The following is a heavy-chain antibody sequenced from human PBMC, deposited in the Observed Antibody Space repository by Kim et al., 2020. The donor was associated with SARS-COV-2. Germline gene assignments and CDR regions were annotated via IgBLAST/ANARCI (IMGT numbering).Heavy chain of an antibody. CDR2: INPIFGKS. Sequence: SVKVSCKASGGTFSSYAISEVRQAPGQGREGMGGINPIFGKSNYAQKFQGRVTIPADASPDTAYMELSCQRPEDTAVYYCAREGGRTFGGVIVIRGAFDIWGQGTMVTVSS. J-gene: IGHJ3*02. D-gene: IGHD3-16*02. CDR3: AREGGRTFGGVIVIRGAFDI. V-gene: IGHV1-69*13. CDR1: GGTFSSYA.